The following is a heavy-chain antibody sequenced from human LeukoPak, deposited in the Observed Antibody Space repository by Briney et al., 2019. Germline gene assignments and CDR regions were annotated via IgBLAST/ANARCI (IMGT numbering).Heavy chain of an antibody. CDR1: GYIFTHYW. CDR3: AGQSRDGSKTRGYYFDY. D-gene: IGHD3-10*01. CDR2: IYPADSDT. V-gene: IGHV5-51*01. Sequence: GESLKISCQVSGYIFTHYWIGWVRQMPGKGLESMGIIYPADSDTTYSPSLQGQVTISADKSISTVYLQWSSLKASDTAMYYCAGQSRDGSKTRGYYFDYWGQGTLVTVSS. J-gene: IGHJ4*02.